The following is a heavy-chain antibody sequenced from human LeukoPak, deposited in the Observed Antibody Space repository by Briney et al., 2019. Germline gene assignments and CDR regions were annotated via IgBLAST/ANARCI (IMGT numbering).Heavy chain of an antibody. J-gene: IGHJ5*02. D-gene: IGHD2-21*01. CDR3: ARVVRDPGQKLLNWFDP. CDR1: AYTFTAYY. CDR2: INPISGVT. Sequence: ASVRVSCKASAYTFTAYYLNWVRQAPGQGLEWMGWINPISGVTNYAQKFQGRVTMTRDTSISTAYMELRRLRSDDTAVYYCARVVRDPGQKLLNWFDPWGQGTLVTVSS. V-gene: IGHV1-2*02.